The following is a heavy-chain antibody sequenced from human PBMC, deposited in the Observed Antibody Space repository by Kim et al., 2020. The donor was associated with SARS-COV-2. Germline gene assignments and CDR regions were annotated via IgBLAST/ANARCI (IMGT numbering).Heavy chain of an antibody. J-gene: IGHJ4*02. Sequence: TTDYPAPVKGTFTISRDDSKNTLYLQMNSLKTEDTAVYYCNSGRLWFGDYWGQGTLVTVSS. CDR2: TT. CDR3: NSGRLWFGDY. D-gene: IGHD3-10*01. V-gene: IGHV3-15*01.